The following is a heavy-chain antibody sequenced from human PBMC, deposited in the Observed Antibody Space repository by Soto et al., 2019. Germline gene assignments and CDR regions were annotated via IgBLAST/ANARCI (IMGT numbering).Heavy chain of an antibody. V-gene: IGHV4-34*01. CDR2: INHSGVT. CDR1: GGCISGYY. Sequence: SETLSLTCAVYGGCISGYYWSWIRQPPGKGLEWIGEINHSGVTNYKPSLKRRVTISVDTSKNQFSLQLKSVTAADTALYYCARFSGSYYYAMDVWGQGSTVT. J-gene: IGHJ6*02. D-gene: IGHD6-19*01. CDR3: ARFSGSYYYAMDV.